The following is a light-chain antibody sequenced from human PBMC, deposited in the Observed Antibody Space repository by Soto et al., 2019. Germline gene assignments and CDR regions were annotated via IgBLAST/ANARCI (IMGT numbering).Light chain of an antibody. V-gene: IGKV1-6*02. CDR1: QGIGND. CDR3: LQHHNDPLT. J-gene: IGKJ4*01. CDR2: AAT. Sequence: AIQMAQSPSSLSASVGDRVTITCRASQGIGNDVGWYQQKPGKAPKLLLYAATTLQSGVPSRFSGTRSGTDFTLTISSLQPEDFATYYCLQHHNDPLTFGGGTKVEIK.